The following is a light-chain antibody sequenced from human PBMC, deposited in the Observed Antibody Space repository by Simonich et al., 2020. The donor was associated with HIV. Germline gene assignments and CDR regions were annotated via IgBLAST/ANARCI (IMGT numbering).Light chain of an antibody. CDR1: QSLLHSNGYNY. V-gene: IGKV2-28*01. J-gene: IGKJ5*01. CDR3: MQALQTPIT. Sequence: DIVMTQSPLSLPVTPGEPASISCRSSQSLLHSNGYNYLDWYLQKPGQSPQLLIYLGSNRASSVPDSFSGSGSCTDFTLKISRVEADNVGVYYCMQALQTPITFGQGTRLEIK. CDR2: LGS.